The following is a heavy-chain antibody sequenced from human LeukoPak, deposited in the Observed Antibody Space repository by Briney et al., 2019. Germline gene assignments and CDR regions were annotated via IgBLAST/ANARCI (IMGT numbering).Heavy chain of an antibody. CDR3: AKLTGGYCSSTRCYTFDY. J-gene: IGHJ4*02. CDR1: GFTFSSYA. D-gene: IGHD2-2*02. Sequence: QPGGSLRLSCAASGFTFSSYAMSWVRQAPGKGLEWVSAISGSGGSTYYADSVKGRFTISRDNCKNTLYLQMNSLRAEDTAVYYCAKLTGGYCSSTRCYTFDYWGQGTLVTVSS. V-gene: IGHV3-23*01. CDR2: ISGSGGST.